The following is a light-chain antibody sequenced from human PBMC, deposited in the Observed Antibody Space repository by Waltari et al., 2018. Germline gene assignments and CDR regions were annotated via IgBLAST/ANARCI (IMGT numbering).Light chain of an antibody. Sequence: EIVLTQSPAILSFSPGERATLSCRASQSVGPYLAWYQQRPGQSPRLLIYHASNRATGIPARFTGGESETDFTITISSLQPEDFAVYYCQQRRNWPLTFGGGTRVQI. J-gene: IGKJ4*01. CDR3: QQRRNWPLT. V-gene: IGKV3-11*01. CDR1: QSVGPY. CDR2: HAS.